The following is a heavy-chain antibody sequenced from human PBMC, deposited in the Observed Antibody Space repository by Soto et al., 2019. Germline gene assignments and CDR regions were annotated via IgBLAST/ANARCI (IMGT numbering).Heavy chain of an antibody. CDR1: GYTFTNYD. V-gene: IGHV1-8*01. D-gene: IGHD4-17*01. CDR2: MNPNSGNT. CDR3: ARSSKYGDYPRWSDP. J-gene: IGHJ5*02. Sequence: QVQLVQSGAEVKKPGASVKVSCKASGYTFTNYDINWVRQATGQGLEYLGWMNPNSGNTGYVQKFQGRVTMTRNTSISTAYMELSSMRSEDTAAYYCARSSKYGDYPRWSDPCGQGTLVTVSS.